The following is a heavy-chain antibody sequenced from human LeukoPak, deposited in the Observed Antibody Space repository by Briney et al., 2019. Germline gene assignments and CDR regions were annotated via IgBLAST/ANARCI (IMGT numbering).Heavy chain of an antibody. Sequence: GGSLRLSCAASGFTVSSNYMTWVRQAPGKGLEWIARTKNKPDNYVTQYAASVKGRFTSSRDDSKNSLYLQMNSLKIEDTAVYYCARDTAAALDYWGQGILVTVSS. CDR1: GFTVSSNY. D-gene: IGHD6-13*01. V-gene: IGHV3-72*01. J-gene: IGHJ4*02. CDR2: TKNKPDNYVT. CDR3: ARDTAAALDY.